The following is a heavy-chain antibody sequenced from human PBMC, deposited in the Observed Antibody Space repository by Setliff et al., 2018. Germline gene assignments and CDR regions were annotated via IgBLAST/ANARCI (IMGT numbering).Heavy chain of an antibody. D-gene: IGHD2-2*01. V-gene: IGHV4-39*01. CDR3: AICRYQVPYNY. CDR1: GGSISSYY. CDR2: IYDSGTT. J-gene: IGHJ4*02. Sequence: PSETLSLTCTVSGGSISSYYWGWVRQPPGKGLEWIGTIYDSGTTYYNPSLKSRVTISVDTSKNQFSLRLSSVTAADTAVYYCAICRYQVPYNYWGQGSLVTVSS.